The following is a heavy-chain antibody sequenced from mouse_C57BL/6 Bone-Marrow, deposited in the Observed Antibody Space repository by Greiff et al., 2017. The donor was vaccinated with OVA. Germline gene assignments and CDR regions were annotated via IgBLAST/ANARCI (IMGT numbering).Heavy chain of an antibody. CDR3: ASVYYGNYVAY. J-gene: IGHJ3*01. D-gene: IGHD2-1*01. Sequence: DVKLVESGGGLVKPGGSLKLSCAASGFTFSSYAMSWVRQTPEKRLEWVATISDGGSYTYYPDNVKGRFTISRDNAKNNLYLQMSHLKSEDTAMYYCASVYYGNYVAYWGQGTLVTVSA. V-gene: IGHV5-4*03. CDR1: GFTFSSYA. CDR2: ISDGGSYT.